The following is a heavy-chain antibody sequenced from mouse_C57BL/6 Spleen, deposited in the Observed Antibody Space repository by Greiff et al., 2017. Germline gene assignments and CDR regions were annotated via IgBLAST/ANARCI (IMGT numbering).Heavy chain of an antibody. V-gene: IGHV1-74*01. CDR2: IPPSDSDT. D-gene: IGHD2-3*01. J-gene: IGHJ3*01. Sequence: VQLQQPGAELVKPGASVKVSCKASGYTFTSYWMHWVKQRPGQGLEWIGRIPPSDSDTNSNQKFKGKATLTVEKSSSTAYMQLSSLSSEDSAVYYCAMSLYDGSPFSYWGQVALVTVAA. CDR3: AMSLYDGSPFSY. CDR1: GYTFTSYW.